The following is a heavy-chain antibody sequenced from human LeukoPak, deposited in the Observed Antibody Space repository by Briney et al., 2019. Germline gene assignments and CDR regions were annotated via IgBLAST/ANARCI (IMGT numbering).Heavy chain of an antibody. J-gene: IGHJ4*02. D-gene: IGHD5-12*01. V-gene: IGHV3-23*01. CDR1: GFTLSSYE. Sequence: GGSLRLSCTVSGFTLSSYEMSWIRQAPGKGLEWVSSIEYSESSAYYADSVKGRSTVSRDNSKNKLYLQMNSLRADDTAIYYCARDLGWLHYEDWGQGTLVTVSS. CDR3: ARDLGWLHYED. CDR2: IEYSESSA.